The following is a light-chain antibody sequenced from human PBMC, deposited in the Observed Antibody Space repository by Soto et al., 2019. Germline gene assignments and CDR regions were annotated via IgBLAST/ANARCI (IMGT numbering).Light chain of an antibody. CDR3: QQYNSCPWT. CDR1: QSISSW. CDR2: KAS. V-gene: IGKV1-5*03. J-gene: IGKJ1*01. Sequence: DIQMTQSPSTLSASVGDRVTITCRASQSISSWLAWYQQKPGKAPKLLIYKASSLESGAPSRFSGSGSGTEFTLTISSLQPDDLAAYYCQQYNSCPWTFGKGTKVEIK.